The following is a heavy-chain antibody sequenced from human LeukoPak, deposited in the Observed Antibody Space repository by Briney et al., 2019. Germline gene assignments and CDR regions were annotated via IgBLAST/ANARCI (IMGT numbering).Heavy chain of an antibody. CDR3: ARGRNAYTFDN. V-gene: IGHV3-48*03. CDR1: GFTFSSYE. Sequence: GGSLRLSRAASGFTFSSYEINWVRQAPGKGLEWVSYISSGGNYRYYADSVKGRFTISRDNARNSLYLQMNSLRAEDTAVYYCARGRNAYTFDNWGQGTLVTVSS. CDR2: ISSGGNYR. D-gene: IGHD5-24*01. J-gene: IGHJ4*02.